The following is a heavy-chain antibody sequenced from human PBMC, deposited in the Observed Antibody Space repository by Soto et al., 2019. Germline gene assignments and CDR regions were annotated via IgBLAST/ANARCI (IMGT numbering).Heavy chain of an antibody. CDR2: INRDGSKK. V-gene: IGHV3-7*02. J-gene: IGHJ3*02. CDR1: GFTLSAYW. D-gene: IGHD6-13*01. CDR3: XXXXXXXSSSLYLDAFDI. Sequence: EVQLEESGGDLVQPGGSLRLSCAASGFTLSAYWMTWVRQAPGKGLEWVANINRDGSKKSYLDSVRGRFTISRDNVGNXXXXXXXXXXXXXXXXXXXXXXXXXXSSSLYLDAFDIWGQGTMVTVSS.